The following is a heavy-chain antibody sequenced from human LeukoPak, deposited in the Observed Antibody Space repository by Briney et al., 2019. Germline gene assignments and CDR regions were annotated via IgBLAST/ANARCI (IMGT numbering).Heavy chain of an antibody. J-gene: IGHJ4*02. CDR3: VRARGAGPGAHFDY. D-gene: IGHD3-10*01. V-gene: IGHV3-48*04. CDR1: GFTFSRYS. CDR2: TSSSGSTI. Sequence: GGSLRLSCAASGFTFSRYSMNWVRQAPGKGLEWVSYTSSSGSTINYADSVKGRFTISRDNAKNSLYLQMNSLRAEDAAAYYCVRARGAGPGAHFDYWGQGTLVTVSS.